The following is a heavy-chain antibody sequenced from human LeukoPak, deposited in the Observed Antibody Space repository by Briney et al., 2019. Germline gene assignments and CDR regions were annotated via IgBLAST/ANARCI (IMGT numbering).Heavy chain of an antibody. CDR1: GGSFSGYY. J-gene: IGHJ4*02. D-gene: IGHD3-10*01. CDR2: INHSGST. CDR3: ARGLGAYGFGY. Sequence: SETLSLTCAVYGGSFSGYYWSWIRQPPGKGLEWIGEINHSGSTNYNPSLKSRVTISVDTSKNQFSLKLSSVTAADTAVYYCARGLGAYGFGYWGQGTLVTVSS. V-gene: IGHV4-34*01.